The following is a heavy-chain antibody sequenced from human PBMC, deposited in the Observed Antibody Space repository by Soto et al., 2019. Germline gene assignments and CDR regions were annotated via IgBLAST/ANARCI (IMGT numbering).Heavy chain of an antibody. D-gene: IGHD3-10*01. CDR2: INHSGST. V-gene: IGHV4-34*01. Sequence: SETLSLTCAVYGGSFSGYYWSWIRQPPGKGLEWIGEINHSGSTNYNPSLKSRVTISVDTSKNQFSLKLSSVTAADTAVYYCARGLVGSGSYYIQSHYFDYWGQGTLVTVSS. J-gene: IGHJ4*02. CDR3: ARGLVGSGSYYIQSHYFDY. CDR1: GGSFSGYY.